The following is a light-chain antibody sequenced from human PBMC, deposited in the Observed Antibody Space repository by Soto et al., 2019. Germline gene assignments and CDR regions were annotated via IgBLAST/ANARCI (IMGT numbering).Light chain of an antibody. J-gene: IGKJ1*01. CDR2: KIS. CDR1: QSLVKSDGNTH. V-gene: IGKV2-24*01. Sequence: DTEMTQTPLSSPVTLGQPASISCSSSQSLVKSDGNTHLSWRQQRPGQPPRLLLYKISNRFSVVPDRFSGSGAGTDFTLKISRVEADDVGVYYCMQGTHFPRTFGQGTKVEIK. CDR3: MQGTHFPRT.